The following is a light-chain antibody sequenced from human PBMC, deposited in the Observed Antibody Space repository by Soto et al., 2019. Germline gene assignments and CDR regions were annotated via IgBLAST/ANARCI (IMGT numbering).Light chain of an antibody. V-gene: IGLV2-23*01. J-gene: IGLJ3*02. CDR3: SSYAAGSPSVL. Sequence: QSVLTQPASVAGSPGQSITISWTGISYTVETYTLVSWYQQYPGEAPNLIIYEDTKRPSGVSDRFSGFKSGNTASLTISGLQRDDESDYYCSSYAAGSPSVLFGGGTKLTVL. CDR2: EDT. CDR1: SYTVETYTL.